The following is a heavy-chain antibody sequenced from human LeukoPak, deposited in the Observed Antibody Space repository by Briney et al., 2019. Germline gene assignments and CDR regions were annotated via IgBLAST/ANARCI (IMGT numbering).Heavy chain of an antibody. CDR3: AREKDSSGYYYLN. V-gene: IGHV1-69*04. CDR1: GGTFSSYA. D-gene: IGHD3-22*01. J-gene: IGHJ4*02. CDR2: IIPILGIA. Sequence: SVKVSCKASGGTFSSYAIGWVRQAPGQGLEWMERIIPILGIANYAQKFQGRVTITADKSTSTAYMELSSLRSEDTAVYYCAREKDSSGYYYLNWGQGTLVTVSS.